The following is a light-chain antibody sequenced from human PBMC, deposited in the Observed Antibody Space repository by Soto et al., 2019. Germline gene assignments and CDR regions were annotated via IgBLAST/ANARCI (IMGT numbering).Light chain of an antibody. V-gene: IGKV1-39*01. J-gene: IGKJ1*01. Sequence: DIQMTQSPSSLSASVGDRVTITCRASQSISSYLNWYQQKPGKAPKLLIYAASSLQSGVPSRFSGSGSGTDFTLTISSLQPEDFATYYCQQTYSRVRTFGQGTKVDIK. CDR3: QQTYSRVRT. CDR2: AAS. CDR1: QSISSY.